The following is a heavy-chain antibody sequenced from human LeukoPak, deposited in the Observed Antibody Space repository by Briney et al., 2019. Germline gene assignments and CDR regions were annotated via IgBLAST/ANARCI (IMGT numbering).Heavy chain of an antibody. Sequence: ASVKVSCKASGYTFTSYGISWVRQAPGQGLEWMGWISAYNGNTNYAQKLQGRVTMTTDTPTSTAYMELRSLRSDDTAVYYCARDFDYGGNSVDYYYGMDVWGQGTTVTVSS. D-gene: IGHD4-23*01. CDR3: ARDFDYGGNSVDYYYGMDV. CDR2: ISAYNGNT. CDR1: GYTFTSYG. J-gene: IGHJ6*02. V-gene: IGHV1-18*01.